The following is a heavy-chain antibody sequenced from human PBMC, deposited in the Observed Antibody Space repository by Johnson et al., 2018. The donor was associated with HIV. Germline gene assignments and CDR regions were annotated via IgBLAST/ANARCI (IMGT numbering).Heavy chain of an antibody. V-gene: IGHV3-30*03. CDR2: ISYDGSNK. CDR1: GFTFSSYG. D-gene: IGHD1-1*01. CDR3: ARVLGTSDAFDI. Sequence: QVQLVESGGGVVQPGRSLRLSCAASGFTFSSYGMHWVRQAPGKGLEWLAVISYDGSNKYYGDSVKGRFTISRDNSKNTLYLQMNSLRAEDTAVYYCARVLGTSDAFDIWGQGTMVTVSS. J-gene: IGHJ3*02.